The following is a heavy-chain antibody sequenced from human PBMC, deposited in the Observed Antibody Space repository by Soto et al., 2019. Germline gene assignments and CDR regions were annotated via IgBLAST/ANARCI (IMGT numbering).Heavy chain of an antibody. D-gene: IGHD2-15*01. CDR3: ARLLGYCSGGSCYPRGGSYFDY. CDR1: GGSISSSSYY. Sequence: QLQLQESGPGLVKPSETLSLTCTVSGGSISSSSYYWGWIRQPPGKGLEWIGSIYYSGSTYYNPSLKSRVTISVDTSKNQFSLKLSSVTAADTAMYYCARLLGYCSGGSCYPRGGSYFDYWGQGTLVTVSS. V-gene: IGHV4-39*01. J-gene: IGHJ4*02. CDR2: IYYSGST.